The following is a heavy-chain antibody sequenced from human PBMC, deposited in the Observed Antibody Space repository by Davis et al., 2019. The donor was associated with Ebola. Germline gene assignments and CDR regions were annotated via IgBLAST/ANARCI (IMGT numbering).Heavy chain of an antibody. J-gene: IGHJ4*02. Sequence: GSLRLSCTVSGGSISSYYWSWIRQPPGKGLEWIGEINHSGSTNYKSSLKSRVTISVDTSKNQFSLKLSSVTAADTAVYYCARLTGGANFDYWGQGTLVTVSS. D-gene: IGHD7-27*01. CDR2: INHSGST. CDR1: GGSISSYY. CDR3: ARLTGGANFDY. V-gene: IGHV4-34*01.